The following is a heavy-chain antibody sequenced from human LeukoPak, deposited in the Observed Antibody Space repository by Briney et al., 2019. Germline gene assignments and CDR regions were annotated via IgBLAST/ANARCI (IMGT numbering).Heavy chain of an antibody. CDR3: ARAQGIMITFGGVIAPYYFDY. V-gene: IGHV4-59*08. D-gene: IGHD3-16*02. Sequence: SETLSLTCTVSGGSISSYYWSWIRQPPGKGLEWIGYIYYSGSTNYNPSLKSRATISVDTSRNQFSLKLSSVTAADTAVYYCARAQGIMITFGGVIAPYYFDYWGQGTLVTVSS. CDR1: GGSISSYY. J-gene: IGHJ4*02. CDR2: IYYSGST.